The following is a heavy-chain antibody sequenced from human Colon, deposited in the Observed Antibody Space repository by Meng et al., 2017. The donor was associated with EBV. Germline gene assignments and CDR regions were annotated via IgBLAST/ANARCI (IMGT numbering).Heavy chain of an antibody. CDR2: INSNWNT. J-gene: IGHJ4*02. Sequence: QLQLQEAGPVLVTPSEPLSLTCIVSGDSVSDTNHFWGWVRQAPGKGLEWVGSINSNWNTYSNPSLTSRVTMSLDTSKNQFSLKLSSVTAADTAVYYCVRVRGDFDYWGQGTLVTVSS. D-gene: IGHD3-16*01. CDR1: GDSVSDTNHF. CDR3: VRVRGDFDY. V-gene: IGHV4-39*07.